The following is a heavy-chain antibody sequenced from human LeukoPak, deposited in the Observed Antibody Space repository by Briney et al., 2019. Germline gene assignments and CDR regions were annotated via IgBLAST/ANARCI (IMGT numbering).Heavy chain of an antibody. CDR1: GGSFSGYY. V-gene: IGHV4-34*01. J-gene: IGHJ4*02. CDR3: ARLRRSDILTGYYKSYYFDY. Sequence: KPSETLSLTCAVYGGSFSGYYWSWIRQPPGKGLEWIGEINHSGSTNYNPSLKSRVTISVDTSKNQFSLRLTSVTAADTAVYYCARLRRSDILTGYYKSYYFDYWGQGTLVTVSS. CDR2: INHSGST. D-gene: IGHD3-9*01.